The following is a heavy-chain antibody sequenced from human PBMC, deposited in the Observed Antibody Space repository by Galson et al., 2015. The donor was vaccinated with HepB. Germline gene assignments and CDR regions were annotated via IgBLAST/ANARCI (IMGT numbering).Heavy chain of an antibody. CDR3: AISGLTGDLSYYYYYGMDV. V-gene: IGHV3-30*03. CDR1: GFTFSSYG. D-gene: IGHD7-27*01. CDR2: ISYDGSNK. J-gene: IGHJ6*02. Sequence: SLRLSCAASGFTFSSYGMHWVRQAPGKGLEWVAVISYDGSNKYYADSVKGRFTISRDNSKNTLYLQMNSLRAEDTAVYYCAISGLTGDLSYYYYYGMDVWGQGTTVTVSS.